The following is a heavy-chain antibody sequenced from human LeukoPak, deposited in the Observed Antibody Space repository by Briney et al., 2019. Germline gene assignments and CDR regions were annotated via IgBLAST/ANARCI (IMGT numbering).Heavy chain of an antibody. Sequence: PGGSLRLSCAASGFXFSDYYISWIRQAPGKGQEWLSYISSSSSYTNYADFVKGRFTISRDNAKNSLYLQMNTLRAEDTAMYYCARAGRLPHPQYYFDSWGQGTLVTVSS. CDR3: ARAGRLPHPQYYFDS. D-gene: IGHD4-11*01. CDR1: GFXFSDYY. CDR2: ISSSSSYT. V-gene: IGHV3-11*06. J-gene: IGHJ4*02.